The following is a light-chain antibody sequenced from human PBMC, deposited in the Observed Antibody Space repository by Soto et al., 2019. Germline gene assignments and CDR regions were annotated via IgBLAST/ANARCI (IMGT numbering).Light chain of an antibody. V-gene: IGKV1-5*01. CDR2: DAS. CDR3: QQYNSYSRT. CDR1: QSIGNW. Sequence: DIQMTQSPSALSASVGDRVTITCRASQSIGNWLAWYQQKPGKAPKVLIYDASSLESGVPSRFSGSGSGTEFTLTIGSLQPDDFATYYCQQYNSYSRTFGQGTKVDIK. J-gene: IGKJ1*01.